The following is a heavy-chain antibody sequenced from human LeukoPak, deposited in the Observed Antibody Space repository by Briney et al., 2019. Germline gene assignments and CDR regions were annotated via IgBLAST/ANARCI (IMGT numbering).Heavy chain of an antibody. D-gene: IGHD3-22*01. CDR1: GFTFSSYW. CDR3: ARVVKYYDSSGTRGIYFDY. Sequence: GGSLRLSCAASGFTFSSYWMSWVRQAPGKGLEWVANIKQDGSEKYYVDSVKGRFTISRDNAKNSLYLQMNSLRAEDTGVYYCARVVKYYDSSGTRGIYFDYWGQGTLVTVSS. J-gene: IGHJ4*02. V-gene: IGHV3-7*05. CDR2: IKQDGSEK.